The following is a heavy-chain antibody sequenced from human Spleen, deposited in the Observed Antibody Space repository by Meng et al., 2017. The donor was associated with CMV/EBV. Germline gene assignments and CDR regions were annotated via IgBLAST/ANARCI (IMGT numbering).Heavy chain of an antibody. J-gene: IGHJ4*02. D-gene: IGHD6-13*01. V-gene: IGHV3-23*03. CDR2: IYSGGSST. Sequence: GESLKISCAASGFTFTSYAMSWVRQAPGKGLEWVSVIYSGGSSTYYADSVKGRFTISRDNSKNTLYLQMNSLRAEDTAVYYCAKAGSSSSYSSSWYNALDFWGQGTLVTVSS. CDR3: AKAGSSSSYSSSWYNALDF. CDR1: GFTFTSYA.